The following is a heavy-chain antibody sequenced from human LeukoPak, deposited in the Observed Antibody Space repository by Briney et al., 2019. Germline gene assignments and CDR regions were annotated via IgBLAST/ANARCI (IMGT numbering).Heavy chain of an antibody. J-gene: IGHJ5*02. CDR2: IYYSGST. Sequence: PSETLSLTCIVSGGSIGTYYWSWIRQPPGKGLEWIGHIYYSGSTDYNPSLRSRVTISVDTSKNQFSLRLSSVTAADTAVYYCAGNQRPGCFDPWGQGTLVTVSS. CDR1: GGSIGTYY. CDR3: AGNQRPGCFDP. D-gene: IGHD6-25*01. V-gene: IGHV4-59*01.